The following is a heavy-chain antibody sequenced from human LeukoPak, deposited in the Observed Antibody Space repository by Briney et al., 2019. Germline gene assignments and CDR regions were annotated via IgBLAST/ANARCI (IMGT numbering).Heavy chain of an antibody. CDR2: ISWNSGSI. CDR3: ARDSPSMIVALFDH. D-gene: IGHD3-22*01. CDR1: GFIFNNYA. J-gene: IGHJ4*02. Sequence: GRSLRLSCAGSGFIFNNYAMHWVRQPPGKGLEWVSGISWNSGSIDYADSVKGRFTISRDNAKNSLYLQMNSLRAEDTAVYYCARDSPSMIVALFDHWGQGTLVTVSS. V-gene: IGHV3-9*01.